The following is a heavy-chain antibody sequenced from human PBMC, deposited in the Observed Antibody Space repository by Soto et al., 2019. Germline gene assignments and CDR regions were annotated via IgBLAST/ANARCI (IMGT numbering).Heavy chain of an antibody. D-gene: IGHD2-15*01. CDR1: GGSISSRNYY. V-gene: IGHV4-39*01. CDR2: VYYSGSP. Sequence: QLQLQESGPGLVKPSETLSLICNVSGGSISSRNYYWGWIRQSPGKGLEWIGSVYYSGSPYYNPSFERRVTITVDAYKNQFSLKVISVTASDSSMYYCVSRGRVAVDYWGQVTLVTVSS. CDR3: VSRGRVAVDY. J-gene: IGHJ4*02.